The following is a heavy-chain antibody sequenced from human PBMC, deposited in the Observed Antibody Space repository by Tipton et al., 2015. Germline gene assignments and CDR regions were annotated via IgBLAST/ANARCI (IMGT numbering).Heavy chain of an antibody. J-gene: IGHJ4*02. CDR3: AKDFRGRTYLDY. V-gene: IGHV3-23*01. Sequence: SLRLSCAASGFTFSSYAMSWVRQAPGKGLEWVSGIGGSGGYTYYADSVKGRFTISRDNSKNTLYLQMNSLRAEDTAVYYCAKDFRGRTYLDYWGQGTLVTVSS. CDR1: GFTFSSYA. D-gene: IGHD2-15*01. CDR2: IGGSGGYT.